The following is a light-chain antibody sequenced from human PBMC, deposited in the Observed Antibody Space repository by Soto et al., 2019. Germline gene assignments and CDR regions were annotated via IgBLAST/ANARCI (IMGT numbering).Light chain of an antibody. CDR1: QSISTW. V-gene: IGKV1-5*01. CDR2: AAS. CDR3: QQYNTYSYT. Sequence: DIQMTQSPSTLSASVGDRVTITCRASQSISTWLAWYQQKPGKAPKLLIYAASSLQSGVPSRFSGSGSGTQFTPTISSLQPDDFAIYYCQQYNTYSYTFGQGTKLEIK. J-gene: IGKJ2*01.